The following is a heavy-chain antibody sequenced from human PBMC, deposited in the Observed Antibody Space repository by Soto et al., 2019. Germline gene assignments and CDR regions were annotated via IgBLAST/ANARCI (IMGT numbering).Heavy chain of an antibody. D-gene: IGHD3-16*01. V-gene: IGHV4-4*07. CDR1: GGSITNYY. Sequence: SETLSLTCTVSGGSITNYYWSWIRQPAGKGLEWIGRIYTKERTNYNLSFRNRVTMSVDTSKNQFSLKLDAVTAADTAVYYCARDDYKDGGNNWFDPWGQGTLVTVYS. CDR3: ARDDYKDGGNNWFDP. CDR2: IYTKERT. J-gene: IGHJ5*02.